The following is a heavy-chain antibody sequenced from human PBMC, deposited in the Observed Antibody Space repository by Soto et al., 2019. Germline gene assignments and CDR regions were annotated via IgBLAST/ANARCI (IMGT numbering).Heavy chain of an antibody. V-gene: IGHV3-23*01. CDR1: GFTFSTYA. D-gene: IGHD1-26*01. CDR2: ISGSGDST. J-gene: IGHJ4*02. Sequence: EVPLLESGGGLVQPGGSLRLSCAASGFTFSTYAMRGVRQAPGKGLEWVSAISGSGDSTYYADSVKGRFTISRDNSKNTLYLQMNSLRAEDTAVYYCARRGSGSYYDYWGQGTLVTVSS. CDR3: ARRGSGSYYDY.